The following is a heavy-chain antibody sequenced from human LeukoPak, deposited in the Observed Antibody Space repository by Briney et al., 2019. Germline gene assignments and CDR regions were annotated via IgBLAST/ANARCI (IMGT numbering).Heavy chain of an antibody. CDR1: GYTFTGYY. D-gene: IGHD2-8*01. V-gene: IGHV1-18*04. Sequence: ASVKVSCKASGYTFTGYYMHWVRQAPGQGLEWMGWISAYNGNTNYAQKLQGRVTMTTDTSTSTAYMELRSLRSDDTAVYYCARGGECTNGVCFNYWGQGTLVTVSS. CDR2: ISAYNGNT. CDR3: ARGGECTNGVCFNY. J-gene: IGHJ4*02.